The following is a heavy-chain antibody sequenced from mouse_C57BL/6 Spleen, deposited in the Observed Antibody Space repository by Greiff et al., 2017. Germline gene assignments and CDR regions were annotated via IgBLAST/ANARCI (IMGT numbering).Heavy chain of an antibody. CDR3: ARSGGSNIQEYFDG. CDR2: IDPSDSYT. D-gene: IGHD3-1*01. CDR1: GYTFTSYW. V-gene: IGHV1-50*01. Sequence: VQLQQPGAELVKPGASVKLSCKASGYTFTSYWMQWVKQRPGQGLEWMGEIDPSDSYTNYNKKFKGKATLTVDTSSSTAYMQLSSLTSEDSAVYDYARSGGSNIQEYFDGWGTGTTVTVSS. J-gene: IGHJ1*03.